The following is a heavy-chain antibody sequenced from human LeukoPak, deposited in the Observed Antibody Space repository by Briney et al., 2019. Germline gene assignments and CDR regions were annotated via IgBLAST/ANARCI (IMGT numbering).Heavy chain of an antibody. CDR3: ARAVTVVARGGLVFDY. J-gene: IGHJ4*02. Sequence: GGSLRLSCAASGFTFCSYSMNWVRHAPGKGREWGSYISSSSNTIYYADSVKGPFTIFRDKAKNSLVLEMNSLSDEDTSVYYRARAVTVVARGGLVFDYWGRGSLVTVSS. D-gene: IGHD2-21*01. V-gene: IGHV3-48*02. CDR2: ISSSSNTI. CDR1: GFTFCSYS.